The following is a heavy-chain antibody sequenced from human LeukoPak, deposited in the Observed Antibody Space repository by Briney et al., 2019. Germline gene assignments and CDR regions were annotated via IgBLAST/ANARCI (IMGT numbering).Heavy chain of an antibody. CDR1: GGSISSGSYY. CDR3: ARASAGDYDYVWGSYRPPPPDY. Sequence: SETLSLTCTVSGGSISSGSYYWSWIRQPAGKGLEWIGRIYTSGSTYYNPSLKSRVTISVDTSKNQFSLKLSSVTAADTAVYYCARASAGDYDYVWGSYRPPPPDYWGQGTLVTVSS. V-gene: IGHV4-61*02. D-gene: IGHD3-16*02. CDR2: IYTSGST. J-gene: IGHJ4*02.